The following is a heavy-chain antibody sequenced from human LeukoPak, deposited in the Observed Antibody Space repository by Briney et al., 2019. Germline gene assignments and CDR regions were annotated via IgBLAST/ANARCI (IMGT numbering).Heavy chain of an antibody. V-gene: IGHV4-30-2*01. D-gene: IGHD3-10*01. CDR1: GGSIRSGDYY. Sequence: SETLSLTCTVSGGSIRSGDYYWSWIRQPPGKGLEWIGYIYHSGSTYYNPSLKSRVTISVDRSKNQFSLKLSSVTAADTAVYYCARSTMVRGVRNWYFDLWGRGTLVTVSS. CDR3: ARSTMVRGVRNWYFDL. J-gene: IGHJ2*01. CDR2: IYHSGST.